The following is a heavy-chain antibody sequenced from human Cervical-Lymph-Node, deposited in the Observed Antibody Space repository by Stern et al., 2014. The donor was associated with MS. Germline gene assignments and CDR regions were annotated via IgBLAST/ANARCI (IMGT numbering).Heavy chain of an antibody. CDR2: IIPMSGTT. Sequence: XXXVQSGAEVKKPXXXXXXXXXXSGGTFNSHAISWVRQAPGQGLEWMGGIIPMSGTTNYAQKLQGRLTIIADESTSTAYMELIXVXSXDTAVYYCARXXHQRSXSSVGYYYYAMDVWGQGTTVT. V-gene: IGHV1-69*01. D-gene: IGHD6-6*01. CDR1: GGTFNSHA. J-gene: IGHJ6*02. CDR3: ARXXHQRSXSSVGYYYYAMDV.